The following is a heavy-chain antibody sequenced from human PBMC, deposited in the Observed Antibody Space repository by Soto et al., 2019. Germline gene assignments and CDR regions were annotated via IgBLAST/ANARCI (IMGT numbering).Heavy chain of an antibody. J-gene: IGHJ5*02. Sequence: SETLSLTCTVSGGSISSYYWSWIRQPPGKGLEWIGYIYYSGSTNYNPSLKSRVTISVDTSKNQFSLKLSSVTAADTAVYYCARDKGTSYYDSSGYSGPNWFDPWGQGTLVTV. CDR3: ARDKGTSYYDSSGYSGPNWFDP. CDR2: IYYSGST. D-gene: IGHD3-22*01. V-gene: IGHV4-59*01. CDR1: GGSISSYY.